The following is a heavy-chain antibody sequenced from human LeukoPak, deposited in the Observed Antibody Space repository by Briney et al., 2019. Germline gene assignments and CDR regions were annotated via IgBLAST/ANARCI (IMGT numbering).Heavy chain of an antibody. Sequence: SETLSLTCTVSGGSISSYYWSWIRQPAEKGLEWIGRIYTSGSTNYNPSLKSRVTISVDKSKNQFSLKLSSVTAADTAVYYCARGYYDGSGYYRYGNWFDPWGQGTLVTVSS. CDR2: IYTSGST. V-gene: IGHV4-4*07. D-gene: IGHD3-22*01. CDR3: ARGYYDGSGYYRYGNWFDP. CDR1: GGSISSYY. J-gene: IGHJ5*02.